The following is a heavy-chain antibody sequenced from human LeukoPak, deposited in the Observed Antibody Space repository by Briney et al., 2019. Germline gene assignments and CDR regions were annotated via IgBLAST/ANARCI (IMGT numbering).Heavy chain of an antibody. CDR3: TTGDCSGGSCYSGNYYYGMDV. D-gene: IGHD2-15*01. J-gene: IGHJ6*02. V-gene: IGHV3-15*01. CDR2: IKSKTDGWTT. Sequence: GGSLRLSCAASGFTFSNAWMSWVRQAPGKGLEWVGRIKSKTDGWTTDYAAPVKGRFTISRDDSKSTLYLQMNSLKTEDTAVYYCTTGDCSGGSCYSGNYYYGMDVWGQGTTVTVSS. CDR1: GFTFSNAW.